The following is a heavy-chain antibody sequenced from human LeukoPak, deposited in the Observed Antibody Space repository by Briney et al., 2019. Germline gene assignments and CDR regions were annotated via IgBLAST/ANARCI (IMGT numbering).Heavy chain of an antibody. CDR2: IKQDGSEK. Sequence: GGSLRLSCAASGFTFSSYWMSWVRQAPGKGLEWVANIKQDGSEKYYRDSVKGRFTISRDNAKNSLYLQMNSLRGEDTAVYYCARGGSNGRLSSDSSGYYAYWGQGTLVPVSS. V-gene: IGHV3-7*01. CDR3: ARGGSNGRLSSDSSGYYAY. CDR1: GFTFSSYW. J-gene: IGHJ4*02. D-gene: IGHD3-22*01.